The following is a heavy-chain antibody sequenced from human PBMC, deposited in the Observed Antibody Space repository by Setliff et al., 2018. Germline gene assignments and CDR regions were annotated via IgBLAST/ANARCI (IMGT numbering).Heavy chain of an antibody. V-gene: IGHV4-34*01. CDR2: INHSGST. CDR3: ARRSVGGWYGMGY. CDR1: GGSFSGYY. Sequence: SLTCAVYGGSFSGYYWSWIRQPPGKGLEWIGEINHSGSTNYNPSLKSRVTISVDTSKNQFSLKLSSVTAANTAVYYCARRSVGGWYGMGYWGQGTLVTVSS. J-gene: IGHJ4*02. D-gene: IGHD6-19*01.